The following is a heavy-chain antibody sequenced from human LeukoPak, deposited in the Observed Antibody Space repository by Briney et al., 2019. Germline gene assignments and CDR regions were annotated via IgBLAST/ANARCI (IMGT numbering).Heavy chain of an antibody. D-gene: IGHD6-13*01. Sequence: HPGGSLRLSCAASGFTFSSYGMHWVRQAPGKGLEWVAVISYDGSNKYYADSVKGRFTISRDNSKNTLYLQMNSLRAEDTAVYYCAKASGYSSSSKGASDYWGQGTLVTVSS. J-gene: IGHJ4*02. CDR3: AKASGYSSSSKGASDY. CDR2: ISYDGSNK. CDR1: GFTFSSYG. V-gene: IGHV3-30*18.